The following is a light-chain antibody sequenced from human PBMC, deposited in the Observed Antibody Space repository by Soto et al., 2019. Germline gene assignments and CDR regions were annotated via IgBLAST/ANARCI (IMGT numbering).Light chain of an antibody. Sequence: EIVLTQSPVTLSLSPGESATLSCRASQSVPNYLAWYQQRPGQAPRLLIYDASHRAAGVPARFSGGESGTDFTLNISSLEPEDFAVYYLQHRTNFIFGQGTRLDMK. CDR1: QSVPNY. V-gene: IGKV3-11*01. CDR2: DAS. CDR3: QHRTNFI. J-gene: IGKJ5*01.